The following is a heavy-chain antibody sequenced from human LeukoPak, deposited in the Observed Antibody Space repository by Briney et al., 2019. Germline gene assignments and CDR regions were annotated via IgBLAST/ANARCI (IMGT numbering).Heavy chain of an antibody. CDR2: INPNSGGT. J-gene: IGHJ3*02. CDR3: ARNLWFGESSDAFDI. CDR1: GYTFTGYY. D-gene: IGHD3-10*01. V-gene: IGHV1-2*02. Sequence: GASVKVSCKASGYTFTGYYMHWVRQAPGQGLEWMGWINPNSGGTNYAQKFQGRVTMTRDTSISTAYMELSRLRSGDTAVYYCARNLWFGESSDAFDIWGQGTMVTVSS.